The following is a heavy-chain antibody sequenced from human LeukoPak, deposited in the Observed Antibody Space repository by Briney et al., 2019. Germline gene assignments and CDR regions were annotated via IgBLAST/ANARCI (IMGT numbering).Heavy chain of an antibody. V-gene: IGHV4-59*08. CDR2: IYYSGST. CDR1: GGSISSYY. J-gene: IGHJ5*02. CDR3: ARRGYSSSFDNWFDP. D-gene: IGHD6-6*01. Sequence: PSETLSLTRTVSGGSISSYYWSWIRQPPGKGLEWIGYIYYSGSTNYNPSLKSRVTISVDTSKNQFSLKLSSVTAADTAVYYCARRGYSSSFDNWFDPWGQGTLVTVSS.